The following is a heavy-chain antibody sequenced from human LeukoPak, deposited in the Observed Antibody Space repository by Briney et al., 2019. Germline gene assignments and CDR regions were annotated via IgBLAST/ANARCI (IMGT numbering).Heavy chain of an antibody. CDR3: AREPVRFSIHYGMDV. V-gene: IGHV3-20*04. D-gene: IGHD3-3*01. Sequence: GGSLRLSCAASGFTFDDYGMSWVRQAPGKGLEWVSGINWNGGSTGYADSVKGRFTISRDNAKNSLYLQMNSLRAEDTAVYYCAREPVRFSIHYGMDVWGQGTTVTVSS. CDR2: INWNGGST. CDR1: GFTFDDYG. J-gene: IGHJ6*02.